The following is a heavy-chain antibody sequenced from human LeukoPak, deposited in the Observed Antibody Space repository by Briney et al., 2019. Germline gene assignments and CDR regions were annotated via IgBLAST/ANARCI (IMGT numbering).Heavy chain of an antibody. Sequence: SETLSLTCTVSGGSISSSSYYWGWIRQPPGKGLEWIGSIYYSGSTYYNPSLKSRVTISVDTSKNQFSLKLSSVTAADTAVYYCARNDRTGVLGAFDIWGQGTMVTVSS. CDR2: IYYSGST. J-gene: IGHJ3*02. V-gene: IGHV4-39*01. CDR3: ARNDRTGVLGAFDI. D-gene: IGHD4-23*01. CDR1: GGSISSSSYY.